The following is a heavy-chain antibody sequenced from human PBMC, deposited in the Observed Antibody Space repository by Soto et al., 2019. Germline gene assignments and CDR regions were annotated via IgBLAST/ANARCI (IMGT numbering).Heavy chain of an antibody. V-gene: IGHV4-39*01. CDR3: ARAPTDYSHDY. D-gene: IGHD4-4*01. Sequence: QLQLQESGPGLVKPSETLSHTCTVSGGSIITTTYYWGWLRQPPGKGLGWIGSVYYSGSTYYNPSLQSQFTPSINQSMIRFSPMLSSVSAANTAVYFCARAPTDYSHDYWGMGNLVTVSS. CDR2: VYYSGST. CDR1: GGSIITTTYY. J-gene: IGHJ4*02.